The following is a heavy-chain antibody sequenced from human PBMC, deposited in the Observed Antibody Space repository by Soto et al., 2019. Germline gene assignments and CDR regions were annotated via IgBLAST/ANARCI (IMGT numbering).Heavy chain of an antibody. D-gene: IGHD3-3*01. Sequence: SETLSLTCAVSGGSISSGGYSGSWIRQPPGKGLEWIGYIYHSGSTYYNPSLKSRVTISVDRSKNQFSLKLSSVTAADTAVYYCARANTYYDFWSGYRGGYYFDYWGQGTLVTVSS. CDR3: ARANTYYDFWSGYRGGYYFDY. CDR2: IYHSGST. CDR1: GGSISSGGYS. J-gene: IGHJ4*02. V-gene: IGHV4-30-2*01.